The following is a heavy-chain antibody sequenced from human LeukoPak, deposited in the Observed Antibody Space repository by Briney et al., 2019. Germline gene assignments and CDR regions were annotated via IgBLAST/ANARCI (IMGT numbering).Heavy chain of an antibody. Sequence: GGSLRLSCAASGFTFSSYAMSWVRQAPGKGLEWVSAISGSGGSTYYADSVKGRFTISRGNSKNTLYLQMNSLRAEDTAVYYCAKDSADVGYGMDVWGQGTTVTVSS. D-gene: IGHD1-26*01. CDR1: GFTFSSYA. CDR2: ISGSGGST. CDR3: AKDSADVGYGMDV. V-gene: IGHV3-23*01. J-gene: IGHJ6*02.